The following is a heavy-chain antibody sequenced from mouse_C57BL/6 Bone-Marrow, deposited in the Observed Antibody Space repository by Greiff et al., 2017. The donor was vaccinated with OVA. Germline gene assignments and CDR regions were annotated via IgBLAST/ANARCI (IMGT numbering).Heavy chain of an antibody. CDR1: GYSFTDYN. CDR2: INPNYGTT. CDR3: ASEYSNYVPWFAY. V-gene: IGHV1-39*01. J-gene: IGHJ3*01. Sequence: VQLKESGPELVKPGASVKISCKASGYSFTDYNMNWVKQSNGKSLEWIGVINPNYGTTSYNQKFKGKATLTVDQSSSTAYMQLNSLTSEDSAVYYCASEYSNYVPWFAYWGQGTLVTVSA. D-gene: IGHD2-5*01.